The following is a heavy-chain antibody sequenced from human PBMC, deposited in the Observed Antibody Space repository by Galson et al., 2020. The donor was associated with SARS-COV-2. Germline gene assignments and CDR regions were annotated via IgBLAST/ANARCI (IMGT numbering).Heavy chain of an antibody. CDR3: ATTSALMVDNWFDP. D-gene: IGHD2-8*01. CDR1: GYTLTELS. Sequence: GESLKISCKVSGYTLTELSMHWVRQAPGKGLEWMGGFDPEDGETIYAQKFQGSVTMTEDTSTDTAYMELSSLRSEDTAVYYCATTSALMVDNWFDPWCQGTLVTVSS. CDR2: FDPEDGET. J-gene: IGHJ5*02. V-gene: IGHV1-24*01.